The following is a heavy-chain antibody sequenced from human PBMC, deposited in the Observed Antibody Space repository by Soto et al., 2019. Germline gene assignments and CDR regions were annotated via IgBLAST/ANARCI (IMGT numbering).Heavy chain of an antibody. D-gene: IGHD2-15*01. V-gene: IGHV4-39*01. J-gene: IGHJ4*02. CDR1: GGSISSSSYY. CDR3: ARRWYVGFVDY. CDR2: IYYSGST. Sequence: SETLSLTCTVSGGSISSSSYYWGWIRQPPGKGLEWIGSIYYSGSTYYNPSLKSRVTISVDTSKNQFSLKLSSVTAADTAVYYCARRWYVGFVDYWGQGTLVTVSS.